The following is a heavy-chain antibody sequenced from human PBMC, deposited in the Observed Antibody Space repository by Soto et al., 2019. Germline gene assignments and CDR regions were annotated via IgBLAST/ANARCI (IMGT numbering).Heavy chain of an antibody. CDR2: ISYDGSNK. CDR3: ARDQIPTGDVHY. Sequence: QVQLVESGGGVVQPGRSLRLSCAASGFTFSSYAMHWVRQAPGKGLEWVAVISYDGSNKYYADSVKGRFTISRDNSKNTLYLQMNSLRAEDTAVYYCARDQIPTGDVHYWGQGTLVTVSS. J-gene: IGHJ4*02. D-gene: IGHD7-27*01. CDR1: GFTFSSYA. V-gene: IGHV3-30-3*01.